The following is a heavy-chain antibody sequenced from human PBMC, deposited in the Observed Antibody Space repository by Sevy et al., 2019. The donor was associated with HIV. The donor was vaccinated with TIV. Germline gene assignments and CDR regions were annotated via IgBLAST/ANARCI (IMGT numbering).Heavy chain of an antibody. CDR2: ISDTGNT. D-gene: IGHD3-22*01. J-gene: IGHJ4*02. CDR1: GGSIRSFS. CDR3: ARGYYYDSSGYPFDY. Sequence: ETLSLTCTVSGGSIRSFSWSWIRQPPGKGLEWIGYISDTGNTNYNPSLESRVTISVDTSKNQFSLKLTSVTAADTAVYYCARGYYYDSSGYPFDYWGQGTLVTVSS. V-gene: IGHV4-59*01.